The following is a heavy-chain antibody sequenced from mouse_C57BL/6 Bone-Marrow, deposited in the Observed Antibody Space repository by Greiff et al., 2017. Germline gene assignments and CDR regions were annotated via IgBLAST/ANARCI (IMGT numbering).Heavy chain of an antibody. D-gene: IGHD2-4*01. Sequence: VQLQQSGAELVRPGASVKLSCTASGFNIKDDYMHWVKQRPEQGLEWIGCIDPENGDTEYASKFQGKVTITADTSSNTAYLQLSSLTSEDTAVYYCLYYDYEAWFAYWGQGTLVTVSA. V-gene: IGHV14-4*01. CDR1: GFNIKDDY. J-gene: IGHJ3*01. CDR3: LYYDYEAWFAY. CDR2: IDPENGDT.